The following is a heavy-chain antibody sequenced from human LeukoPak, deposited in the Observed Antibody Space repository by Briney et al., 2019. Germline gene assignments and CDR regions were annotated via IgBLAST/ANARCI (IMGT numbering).Heavy chain of an antibody. D-gene: IGHD1-26*01. V-gene: IGHV1-69*13. CDR2: IIPIFGTA. Sequence: PVKVSCKASGGTFSSYAISWVRQAPGQGLEWMGGIIPIFGTANYAQKFQGRVTITADESTSTAYMELSSLRSEDTAVYYCAGANSGSYFTPDYYYYGMDVWGQGTTVTVSS. CDR3: AGANSGSYFTPDYYYYGMDV. CDR1: GGTFSSYA. J-gene: IGHJ6*02.